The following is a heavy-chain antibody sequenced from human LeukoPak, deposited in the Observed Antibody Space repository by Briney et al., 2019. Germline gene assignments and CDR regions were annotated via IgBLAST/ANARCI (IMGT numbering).Heavy chain of an antibody. CDR1: GYSISSGYY. J-gene: IGHJ4*02. V-gene: IGHV4-38-2*02. Sequence: SETLSLTCTVSGYSISSGYYWGWIRQPPGKGLEWIGSIYHSGSTYYNPSLKSRVTISVDTSKSQFSLKLSSVTAADTAVYYCARDDGFMVRGTFDYWGQGTLVTVSS. CDR3: ARDDGFMVRGTFDY. D-gene: IGHD3-10*01. CDR2: IYHSGST.